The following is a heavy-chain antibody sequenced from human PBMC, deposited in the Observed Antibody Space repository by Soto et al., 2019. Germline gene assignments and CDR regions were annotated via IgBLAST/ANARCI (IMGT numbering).Heavy chain of an antibody. V-gene: IGHV1-18*01. CDR1: GYTFNSYG. CDR3: ARYFWSGQLPYYFDQ. J-gene: IGHJ4*02. Sequence: QFLLVQSGAEVKKPGASVKVSCKASGYTFNSYGVSWVRQAPGQGLEWMGWVSAYNGNTKYSQNLQGRVTMTIDTTTSSADLEGRSMRSDDTATYYCARYFWSGQLPYYFDQWGQGTLVTVSA. D-gene: IGHD3-3*01. CDR2: VSAYNGNT.